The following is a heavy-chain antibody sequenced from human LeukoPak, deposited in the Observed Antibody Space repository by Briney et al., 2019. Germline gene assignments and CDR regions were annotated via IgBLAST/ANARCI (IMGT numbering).Heavy chain of an antibody. J-gene: IGHJ4*02. CDR1: GGSISSGGYS. D-gene: IGHD3-3*01. CDR2: IYHSGST. V-gene: IGHV4-30-2*01. CDR3: ARGERYDFWSGWAFDY. Sequence: SQTLSLTCAVSGGSISSGGYSWSWIRQPPGKGLEWIGYIYHSGSTYYNPSLKSRVTISVDRSKNQFSLKLSSVTAADTAVYYCARGERYDFWSGWAFDYWGQGTLVTVSS.